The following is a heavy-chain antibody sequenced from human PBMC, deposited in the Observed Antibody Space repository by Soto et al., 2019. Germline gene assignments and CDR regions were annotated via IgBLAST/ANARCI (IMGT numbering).Heavy chain of an antibody. CDR2: IYYSGST. CDR3: ARAFGGSYFDY. V-gene: IGHV4-59*01. J-gene: IGHJ4*02. Sequence: SETLSLTCTVSGGSISSYYWSWIRQPPGKGLEWIGYIYYSGSTNYNPYLKSRVTILVDTSKNQFSLKLSSVIAADTAVYYCARAFGGSYFDYWGQGTLVTVSS. CDR1: GGSISSYY. D-gene: IGHD2-15*01.